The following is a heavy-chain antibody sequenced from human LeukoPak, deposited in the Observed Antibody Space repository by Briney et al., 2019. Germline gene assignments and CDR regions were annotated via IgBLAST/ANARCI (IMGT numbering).Heavy chain of an antibody. CDR3: ARDGLGYCSSTSCYTFDY. D-gene: IGHD2-2*02. CDR2: ISSSSSYI. V-gene: IGHV3-21*01. Sequence: GGSLRLSCAASGFTFSSYWMNWVRQAPGKGLEWVSSISSSSSYIYYADSVKGRFTISRDNAKNSLYLQMNSLRAEDTAVYYCARDGLGYCSSTSCYTFDYWGQGTLVTVSS. CDR1: GFTFSSYW. J-gene: IGHJ4*02.